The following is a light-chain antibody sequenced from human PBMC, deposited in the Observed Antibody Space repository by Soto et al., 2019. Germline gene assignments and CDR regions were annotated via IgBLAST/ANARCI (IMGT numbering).Light chain of an antibody. V-gene: IGKV3D-20*02. J-gene: IGKJ5*01. CDR3: QQRSNWPIT. Sequence: EIVLRQSPGTLSLSPGERATLSCRASQTVTRSYLAWYQQKPGQAPRLLIYGASTRATGIPARFSGSGSGTDFTLTISSLEPEDFAVYYCQQRSNWPITFGQGTLLEIK. CDR1: QTVTRSY. CDR2: GAS.